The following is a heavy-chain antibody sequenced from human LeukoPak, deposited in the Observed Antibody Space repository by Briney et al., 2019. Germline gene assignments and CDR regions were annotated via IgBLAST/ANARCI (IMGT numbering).Heavy chain of an antibody. Sequence: ESGPTLVKPTQTLTLTCTFSGFSLNSSAVGVAWVRQPPGKALEWLALIYWNGDRRCSPSQKTRLTITKDTSKNQVVLTLTNMDPVDTATYFCAHMAPYIGAAGFAFDFWGRGIMVTVSS. CDR3: AHMAPYIGAAGFAFDF. J-gene: IGHJ4*01. D-gene: IGHD6-13*01. CDR1: GFSLNSSAVG. V-gene: IGHV2-5*01. CDR2: IYWNGDR.